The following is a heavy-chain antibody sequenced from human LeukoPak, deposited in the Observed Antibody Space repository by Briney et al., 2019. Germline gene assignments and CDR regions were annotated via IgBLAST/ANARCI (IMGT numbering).Heavy chain of an antibody. D-gene: IGHD3-22*01. Sequence: GASVKVSCKASGGTFNNYTISWVRQAPGQGLEWMGGIIPIFGTANYAQKFQGRVTITADESTSTAYMELSSLRSEDTAVYYCARDYDSSGYSVYWGQGTLVTVSS. CDR2: IIPIFGTA. CDR1: GGTFNNYT. CDR3: ARDYDSSGYSVY. J-gene: IGHJ4*02. V-gene: IGHV1-69*13.